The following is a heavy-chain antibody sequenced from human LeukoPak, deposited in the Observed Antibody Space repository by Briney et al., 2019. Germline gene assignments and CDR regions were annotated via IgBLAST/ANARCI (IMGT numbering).Heavy chain of an antibody. V-gene: IGHV3-49*04. D-gene: IGHD3-22*01. CDR1: GFTFGDYA. CDR3: TSPYHYYDSSGYYPSPDY. J-gene: IGHJ4*02. Sequence: GGSLRLSCTASGFTFGDYAMSWVRQAPGKGLEWVGFIRSKAYGGTTEYAASVKGRFTISRDGSKSIAYLQMNSLKTEDTAVYYRTSPYHYYDSSGYYPSPDYWGQGTLVTVSS. CDR2: IRSKAYGGTT.